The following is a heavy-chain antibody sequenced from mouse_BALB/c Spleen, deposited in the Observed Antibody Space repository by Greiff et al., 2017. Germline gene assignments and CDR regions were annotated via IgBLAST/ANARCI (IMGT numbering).Heavy chain of an antibody. CDR1: GYTFTSYV. J-gene: IGHJ4*01. CDR3: ARSGAVGAMDY. CDR2: INPYNDGT. V-gene: IGHV1-14*01. D-gene: IGHD1-1*01. Sequence: VQLQQSGPELVKPGASVKMSCKASGYTFTSYVMHWVKQKPGQGLEWIGYINPYNDGTKYNEKFKGKATLTSDKSSSTAYMELSSLTSEDSAVYYGARSGAVGAMDYWGQGTSVTVSS.